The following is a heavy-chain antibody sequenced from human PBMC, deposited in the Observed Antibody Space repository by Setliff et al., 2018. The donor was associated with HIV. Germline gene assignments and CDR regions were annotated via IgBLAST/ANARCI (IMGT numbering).Heavy chain of an antibody. CDR3: ARYGSNSAFDF. Sequence: GESPKISCKAGGYRFTSYWIGWVRQMPGKGLEWMAIIYPGDSDTKYSPSFQGQVIISADKSINTAYLQGSSLQASDTAMYYCARYGSNSAFDFWGQGTLVTVSS. CDR2: IYPGDSDT. D-gene: IGHD4-17*01. V-gene: IGHV5-51*01. CDR1: GYRFTSYW. J-gene: IGHJ4*02.